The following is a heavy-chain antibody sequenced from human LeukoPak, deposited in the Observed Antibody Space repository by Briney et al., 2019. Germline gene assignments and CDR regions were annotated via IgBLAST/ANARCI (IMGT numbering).Heavy chain of an antibody. Sequence: SETLSLTCTVSGGSISDYYWSWIRQPPGKGLEWIGYIYYSGSTNYNPSLKSRVTISVDTSKNQFSLKLSSVTAADTAVYYCARYDGASLYYYYMDVWGKGTTVTVSS. CDR2: IYYSGST. D-gene: IGHD4-17*01. CDR1: GGSISDYY. J-gene: IGHJ6*03. V-gene: IGHV4-59*08. CDR3: ARYDGASLYYYYMDV.